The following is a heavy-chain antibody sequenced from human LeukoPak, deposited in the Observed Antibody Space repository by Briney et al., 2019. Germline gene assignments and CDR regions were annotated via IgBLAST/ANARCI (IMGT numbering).Heavy chain of an antibody. J-gene: IGHJ4*02. CDR1: GFTFSSYW. CDR3: ARAPPAVEMATNFDY. V-gene: IGHV3-74*01. D-gene: IGHD5-24*01. Sequence: GGSLRLSCAASGFTFSSYWMHWVRQAPGKGLVWVSRINSDGGSTSYADSVKGRFTISRDNAKNTLYLQMNSLRAEDTAVYYCARAPPAVEMATNFDYWGQGTLVTVSS. CDR2: INSDGGST.